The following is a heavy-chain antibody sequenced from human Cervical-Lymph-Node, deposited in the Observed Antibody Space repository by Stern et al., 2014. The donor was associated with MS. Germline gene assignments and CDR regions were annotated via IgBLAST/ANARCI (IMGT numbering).Heavy chain of an antibody. V-gene: IGHV1-18*01. CDR3: ARGRLGSENAFDI. D-gene: IGHD2-15*01. J-gene: IGHJ3*02. CDR1: GYTFTSYG. CDR2: ISAYNGNT. Sequence: VQLEESGAEVKKPAASVKVSCTASGYTFTSYGISWVRKAPGQGLEWVGGISAYNGNTNYPQKLQGRVTITTDTSTSTAYMELRSLRSDDTAVYYCARGRLGSENAFDIWGQGTMVTVSS.